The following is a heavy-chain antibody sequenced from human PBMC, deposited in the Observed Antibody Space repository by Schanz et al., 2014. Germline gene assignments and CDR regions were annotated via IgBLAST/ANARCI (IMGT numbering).Heavy chain of an antibody. CDR1: GFTFSSYT. CDR2: ISTTSTYI. Sequence: ELQLVESEGGLVKPGGSLRLSCAASGFTFSSYTMNWVRQAPGKGLEWVSSISTTSTYIYYADSVKGRFTISRDNAKNSLSLQMNSLRAEDTAVYYCVRRGSGSRFDYWGQGTLVTVSS. J-gene: IGHJ4*02. D-gene: IGHD1-26*01. V-gene: IGHV3-21*06. CDR3: VRRGSGSRFDY.